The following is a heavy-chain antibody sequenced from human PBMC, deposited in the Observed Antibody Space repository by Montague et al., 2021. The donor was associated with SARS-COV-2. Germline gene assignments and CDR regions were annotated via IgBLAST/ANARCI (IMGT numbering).Heavy chain of an antibody. CDR2: ISHSGAT. CDR1: GGSISSGTW. D-gene: IGHD1-26*01. Sequence: SETLSLTCAVSGGSISSGTWWTWVRPPPGKGLGWIWDISHSGATNYNPLLTSRATISVNKSKNQFSLHLNSVTAADTAVYYCARLSSDIGGYFWFDPWGQGTLVTVSS. V-gene: IGHV4-4*02. J-gene: IGHJ5*02. CDR3: ARLSSDIGGYFWFDP.